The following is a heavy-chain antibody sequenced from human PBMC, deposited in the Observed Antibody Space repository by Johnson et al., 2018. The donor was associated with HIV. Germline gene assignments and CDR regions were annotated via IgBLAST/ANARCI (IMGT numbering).Heavy chain of an antibody. CDR1: GFTFSSYG. J-gene: IGHJ3*02. V-gene: IGHV3-30*02. CDR2: IRYDGSNK. D-gene: IGHD6-13*01. Sequence: QVQLVESGGGVVQPGGSLRLSCAASGFTFSSYGMHWVRQAPGKGLEWVAFIRYDGSNKYYADSVKGRLTISRDNSKNTLYLQLNRLRAEKTAVYYCATDVAAAGQWVAFDIWGQGTMVTVSS. CDR3: ATDVAAAGQWVAFDI.